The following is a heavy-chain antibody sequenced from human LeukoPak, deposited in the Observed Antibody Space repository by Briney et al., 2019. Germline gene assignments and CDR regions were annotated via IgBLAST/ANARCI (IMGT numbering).Heavy chain of an antibody. CDR1: GYTFTGYY. Sequence: ASVKVSLKASGYTFTGYYLHWVRNAPGQGLEWMGWIKRDSCDTNFAQKYMNKVTMTSDTPISTAFMDLSRLRSDDTAVYYCAKGRRQYDAGGYRLDPWGQGTLVTVSS. CDR3: AKGRRQYDAGGYRLDP. CDR2: IKRDSCDT. D-gene: IGHD3-16*02. V-gene: IGHV1-2*02. J-gene: IGHJ5*02.